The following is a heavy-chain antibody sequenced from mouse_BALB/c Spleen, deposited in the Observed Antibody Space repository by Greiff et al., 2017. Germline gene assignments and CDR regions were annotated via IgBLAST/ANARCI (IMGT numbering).Heavy chain of an antibody. CDR3: ARIEAYYGNFDY. CDR2: ISSGGST. D-gene: IGHD2-10*01. Sequence: EVQVVESGGGLVKPGGSLKLSCAASGFTFSSYAMSWVRQTPEKRLEWVASISSGGSTYYPDSVKGRFTISRDNARNILYLQMSSLRSEDTAMYYCARIEAYYGNFDYWGQGTTLTVSS. V-gene: IGHV5-6-5*01. CDR1: GFTFSSYA. J-gene: IGHJ2*01.